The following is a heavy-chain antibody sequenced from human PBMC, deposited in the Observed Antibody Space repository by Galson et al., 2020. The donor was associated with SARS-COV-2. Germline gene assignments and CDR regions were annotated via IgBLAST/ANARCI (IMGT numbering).Heavy chain of an antibody. Sequence: NSGGSLRLSCAASGFTFSDYYMSWIRQAPGKGLEWVSYISSSGSTIYYADSVKGRFTISRDNAKNSLYLQMNSLRAEDTAVYYCARTGYSSSWDNALIDYWGQGTLVTVSS. J-gene: IGHJ4*02. CDR1: GFTFSDYY. CDR2: ISSSGSTI. D-gene: IGHD6-13*01. CDR3: ARTGYSSSWDNALIDY. V-gene: IGHV3-11*01.